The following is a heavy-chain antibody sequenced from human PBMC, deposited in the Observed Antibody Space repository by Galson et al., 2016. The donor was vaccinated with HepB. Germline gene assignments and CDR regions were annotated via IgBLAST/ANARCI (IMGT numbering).Heavy chain of an antibody. CDR1: GYRFTSYW. J-gene: IGHJ6*02. V-gene: IGHV5-51*01. CDR2: IYPGDSDT. CDR3: ARVHFYYGMDV. Sequence: SGAEVKKPGESLKISCRGSGYRFTSYWIGWVRQMPGKGLEWVGIIYPGDSDTRYSPSFQGQVAISADKSINPAYLQWSSLKASDTAMYSCARVHFYYGMDVWGQGTTVTVSS.